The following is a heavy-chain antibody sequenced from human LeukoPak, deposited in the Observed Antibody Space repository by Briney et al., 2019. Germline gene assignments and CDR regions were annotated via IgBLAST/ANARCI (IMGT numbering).Heavy chain of an antibody. CDR2: ISPSGTST. V-gene: IGHV3-23*01. CDR1: GFNFSNYA. J-gene: IGHJ4*02. D-gene: IGHD1-7*01. Sequence: GGSLRLSCAGSGFNFSNYAMRWVRQAPGQGLQWLSAISPSGTSTYYADAVKGRFTISRDNSRNTLYLQMNSLRAEDTAVYYCAKPPPASGTGGSHPGYLDYWGQGTLVTVS. CDR3: AKPPPASGTGGSHPGYLDY.